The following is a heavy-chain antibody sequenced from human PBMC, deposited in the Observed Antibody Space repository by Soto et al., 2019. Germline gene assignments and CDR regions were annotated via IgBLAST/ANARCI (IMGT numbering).Heavy chain of an antibody. J-gene: IGHJ4*02. CDR1: GFTFSSYA. Sequence: EVQLLESGGGLVQPGGSLRLSCAASGFTFSSYAMSWVRQAPGKGLEWVSAVSGSGGSTSYADSVEGLFTISRDTSKNTLYLQMNSLRAEDTAVYDCAKDMEDCSGGSCYSCYFDYWGQGTLVTVSS. D-gene: IGHD2-15*01. V-gene: IGHV3-23*01. CDR2: VSGSGGST. CDR3: AKDMEDCSGGSCYSCYFDY.